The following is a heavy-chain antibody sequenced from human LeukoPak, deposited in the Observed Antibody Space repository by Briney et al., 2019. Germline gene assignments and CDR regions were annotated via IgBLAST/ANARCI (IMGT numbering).Heavy chain of an antibody. J-gene: IGHJ4*02. V-gene: IGHV3-7*01. CDR2: IKRDGSEK. Sequence: GGSLRLSCAASGFTFTDYWMSWVRRAPEKGLEWVANIKRDGSEKYYADSVRGRFTISRDNVKRSLSLQMNSLRAEDTAVYYCARGGKFYYDSSGYPGGYWGQGILVTVSS. CDR3: ARGGKFYYDSSGYPGGY. CDR1: GFTFTDYW. D-gene: IGHD3-22*01.